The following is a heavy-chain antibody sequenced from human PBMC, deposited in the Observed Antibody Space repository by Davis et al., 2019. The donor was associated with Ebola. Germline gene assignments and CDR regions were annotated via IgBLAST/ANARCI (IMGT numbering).Heavy chain of an antibody. CDR2: SNPNSGNT. CDR3: ARETHTTSQYYLDN. Sequence: ASVKVSCKASGYTFTGYYMHWVRQAPGQGLEWMGRSNPNSGNTNHAQKFQGRVTMTRDTSITTAYMELSGLTSDDTAVYYCARETHTTSQYYLDNWGQGTLVTVSS. J-gene: IGHJ4*02. V-gene: IGHV1-2*06. CDR1: GYTFTGYY. D-gene: IGHD1-26*01.